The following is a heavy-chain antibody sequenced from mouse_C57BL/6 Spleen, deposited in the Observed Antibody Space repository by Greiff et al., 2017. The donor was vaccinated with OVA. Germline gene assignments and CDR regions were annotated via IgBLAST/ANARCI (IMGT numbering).Heavy chain of an antibody. CDR1: GYTFTDYE. V-gene: IGHV1-15*01. D-gene: IGHD1-1*01. CDR3: TRSDYGNY. Sequence: VQLQQSGAELVRPGASVTLSCKASGYTFTDYEMHWVTQTPVHGLEWIGAIDPETGGTAYNQKFKGKAILTADKSSSTAYMELRSLTSEDSAVYYCTRSDYGNYWGQGTTLTVSS. J-gene: IGHJ2*01. CDR2: IDPETGGT.